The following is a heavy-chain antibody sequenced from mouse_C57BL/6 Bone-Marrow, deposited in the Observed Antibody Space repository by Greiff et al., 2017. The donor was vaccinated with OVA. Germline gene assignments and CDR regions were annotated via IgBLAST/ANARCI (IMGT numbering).Heavy chain of an antibody. CDR2: IDPSASYT. Sequence: QVQLQQSGAELVMPGASVKLSCKASGYTFTSYWMHWVKQRPGQGLEWIGEIDPSASYTNYNQKFKGKSTLTVDKSSSTAYMQLSSLTSEDSAVYYCARLLRYAMDYWGQGTSVTVSS. D-gene: IGHD1-1*01. CDR1: GYTFTSYW. J-gene: IGHJ4*01. V-gene: IGHV1-69*01. CDR3: ARLLRYAMDY.